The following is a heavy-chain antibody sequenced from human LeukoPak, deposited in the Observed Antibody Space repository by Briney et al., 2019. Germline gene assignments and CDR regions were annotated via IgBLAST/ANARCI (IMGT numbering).Heavy chain of an antibody. Sequence: SETLSLTCAVYGGSFSGYYWSWIRQPPGKGLEWIGEINHSGSTNYNPSLKSRVTISVDTSKNQFSLKLSSVTAADTAVYYCARGPTPNYYDSSGYYPDAFDIWGQGTMVTVSS. CDR2: INHSGST. V-gene: IGHV4-34*01. CDR1: GGSFSGYY. J-gene: IGHJ3*02. CDR3: ARGPTPNYYDSSGYYPDAFDI. D-gene: IGHD3-22*01.